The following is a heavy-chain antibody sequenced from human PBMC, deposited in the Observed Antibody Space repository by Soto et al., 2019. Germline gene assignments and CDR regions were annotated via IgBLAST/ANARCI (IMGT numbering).Heavy chain of an antibody. CDR1: GYIFTGYY. CDR2: INPNSGDT. J-gene: IGHJ4*02. D-gene: IGHD6-19*01. Sequence: ASVKVSCKASGYIFTGYYMHWVRQAPGQGLEWKGWINPNSGDTNYTQKFQGWVTMTRDTSISTAYMELSRLRSDDTAVYYCATSRISIAVAGETAYYFDYWGQGTLVTVSS. V-gene: IGHV1-2*04. CDR3: ATSRISIAVAGETAYYFDY.